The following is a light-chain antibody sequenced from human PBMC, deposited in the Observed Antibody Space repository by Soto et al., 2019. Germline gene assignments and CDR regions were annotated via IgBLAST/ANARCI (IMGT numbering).Light chain of an antibody. CDR2: VAS. V-gene: IGKV3-15*01. CDR1: QNVNSN. CDR3: QQYNNWPSWT. Sequence: EILMTQSPATLSVSPGERATLSCRASQNVNSNLAWYQQKPGQAPRLLIYVASTRATGIPARFSGSGSGTEFTLTISSLQSEDSAVYYCQQYNNWPSWTFGQWTKGEIK. J-gene: IGKJ1*01.